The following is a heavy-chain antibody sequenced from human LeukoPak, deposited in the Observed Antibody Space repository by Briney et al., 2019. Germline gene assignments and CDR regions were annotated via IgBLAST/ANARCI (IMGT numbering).Heavy chain of an antibody. J-gene: IGHJ2*01. V-gene: IGHV3-23*01. Sequence: PGGSLRLSCAASGFTFSSYAMGWVRQAPGKGLEWVSSIRNNAGGTYYADSVKGRFTISRDNSKNTLYLQMNSPRAEDTAVFYCAKMAGRTPSYWYFDFWGRGTLVTVSS. D-gene: IGHD6-19*01. CDR1: GFTFSSYA. CDR2: IRNNAGGT. CDR3: AKMAGRTPSYWYFDF.